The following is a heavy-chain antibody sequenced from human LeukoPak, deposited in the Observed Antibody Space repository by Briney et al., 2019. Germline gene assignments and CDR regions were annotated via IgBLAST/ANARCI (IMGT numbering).Heavy chain of an antibody. D-gene: IGHD6-19*01. V-gene: IGHV1-2*02. CDR1: GYTFTAYF. CDR2: INPNSGGR. CDR3: ARVPIDFKPVAATFDY. J-gene: IGHJ4*02. Sequence: GASVKVSCKASGYTFTAYFMHWVRQAPGQGLEWMGWINPNSGGRHYAQKFQGRVTMTRDTSISTAYMELSRLRYDDTAVYYCARVPIDFKPVAATFDYWGQGTLVTVSS.